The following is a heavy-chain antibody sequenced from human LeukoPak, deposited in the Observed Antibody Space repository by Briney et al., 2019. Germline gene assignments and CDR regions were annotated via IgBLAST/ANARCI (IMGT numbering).Heavy chain of an antibody. CDR2: ISAYNGNT. V-gene: IGHV1-18*01. Sequence: GASVKVSCKASGGTFSSYAISWVRQAPGQGLEWMGWISAYNGNTNYAQKLQGRVTMTTDTSTSTAYMELRSLRSDDTAVYYCARDLLWFGESYFDYWGQGTLVTVSS. D-gene: IGHD3-10*01. CDR3: ARDLLWFGESYFDY. CDR1: GGTFSSYA. J-gene: IGHJ4*02.